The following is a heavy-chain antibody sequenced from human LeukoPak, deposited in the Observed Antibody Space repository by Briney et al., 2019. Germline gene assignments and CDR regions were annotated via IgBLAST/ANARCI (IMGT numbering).Heavy chain of an antibody. V-gene: IGHV3-23*01. CDR2: ISGSGGST. CDR3: AKDHSSSWYGGYYFDY. J-gene: IGHJ4*02. Sequence: PGGSLRLSCAASGFTFSSYAMSWVRQAPGKGLEWVSAISGSGGSTYYADSVKGRFTISRDNSKNTLYLQMNSLRAEDTAVYYCAKDHSSSWYGGYYFDYWGQGTLATVSS. CDR1: GFTFSSYA. D-gene: IGHD6-13*01.